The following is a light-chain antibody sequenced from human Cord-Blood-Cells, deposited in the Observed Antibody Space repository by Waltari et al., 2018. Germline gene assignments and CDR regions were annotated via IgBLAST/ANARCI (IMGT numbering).Light chain of an antibody. CDR2: GAS. Sequence: EIVMTQSPATLSVSPGERATLSCRASQSVSSNLAWYQQKPGQAARLLIYGASTRATGIPARVSGSGSGTEFTLTISSLQSEDFAVYYCQQYNNWPLMYTFGQGTKLEIK. CDR3: QQYNNWPLMYT. CDR1: QSVSSN. V-gene: IGKV3-15*01. J-gene: IGKJ2*01.